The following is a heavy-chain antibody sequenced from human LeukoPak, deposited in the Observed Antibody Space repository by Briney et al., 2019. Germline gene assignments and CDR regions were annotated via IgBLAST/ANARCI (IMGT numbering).Heavy chain of an antibody. CDR2: IYTSGST. D-gene: IGHD3-16*02. Sequence: SETLSLTCTVSGGSISSGSYYWSWIRQPAGKGLEWIGRIYTSGSTNYNPSLKSRVTISVDTSKNQFSLKPSSVTAADTAVYYCARDLVVWGSYRPYFDYWGQGTLVTVSS. V-gene: IGHV4-61*02. J-gene: IGHJ4*02. CDR1: GGSISSGSYY. CDR3: ARDLVVWGSYRPYFDY.